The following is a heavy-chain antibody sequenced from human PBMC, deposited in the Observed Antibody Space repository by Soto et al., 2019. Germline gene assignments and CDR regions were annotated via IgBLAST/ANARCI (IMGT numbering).Heavy chain of an antibody. CDR1: GGSISSGDYY. CDR2: IYYSGST. CDR3: ARGGQNTAMAPDP. V-gene: IGHV4-30-4*01. D-gene: IGHD5-18*01. J-gene: IGHJ5*02. Sequence: SETLSLTCTVSGGSISSGDYYWSWIRQPPGKGLEWIGYIYYSGSTYYNPSLKSRVTISVDTSKNQFSLKLSSVTAADTAVYYCARGGQNTAMAPDPWGQGTLVTVSS.